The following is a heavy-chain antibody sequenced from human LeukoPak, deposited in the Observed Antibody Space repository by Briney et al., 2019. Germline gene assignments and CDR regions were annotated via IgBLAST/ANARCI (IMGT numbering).Heavy chain of an antibody. D-gene: IGHD6-13*01. CDR2: ISYDGSNK. CDR3: ASTGYSSSWYYFDY. Sequence: GGSLRLSCAASGFTFSSYAMHWVRQAPGKGLEWVAVISYDGSNKYYADSVKGRFTISRDNSKNTLYLQMNSLSAEDTAVYYCASTGYSSSWYYFDYWGQGTLVTVSS. J-gene: IGHJ4*02. CDR1: GFTFSSYA. V-gene: IGHV3-30*01.